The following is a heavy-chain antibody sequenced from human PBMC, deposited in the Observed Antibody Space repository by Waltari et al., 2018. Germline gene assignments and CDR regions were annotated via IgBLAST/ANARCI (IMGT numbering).Heavy chain of an antibody. CDR2: IYYSGST. CDR3: ARLPTTVTNPPFDY. CDR1: GGSISGHY. J-gene: IGHJ4*02. D-gene: IGHD4-4*01. Sequence: QVHLQESGPGLVKPSETLSLTCTVSGGSISGHYWSWIRQPPGKGLEWIAYIYYSGSTNYNPSLTGRVTISVDTSKNQFSLKVSSVTAADTAVYYCARLPTTVTNPPFDYWGQGTLVTVSS. V-gene: IGHV4-59*08.